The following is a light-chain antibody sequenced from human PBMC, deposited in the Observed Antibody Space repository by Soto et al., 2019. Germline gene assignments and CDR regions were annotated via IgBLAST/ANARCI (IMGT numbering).Light chain of an antibody. Sequence: DIEIPQSPSSLSASVGDRVTITCRASQSISSYLNWYQQKKGKAPKLLIYAASSLQSGVPSRFSGSGSGTDFTLTISSLQPEDFETYYCQQSYSNPQTFGPGTKVDIK. CDR1: QSISSY. CDR3: QQSYSNPQT. J-gene: IGKJ3*01. V-gene: IGKV1-39*01. CDR2: AAS.